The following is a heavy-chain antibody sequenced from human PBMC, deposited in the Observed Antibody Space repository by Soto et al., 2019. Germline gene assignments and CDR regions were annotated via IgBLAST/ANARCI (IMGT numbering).Heavy chain of an antibody. D-gene: IGHD2-15*01. J-gene: IGHJ4*02. CDR1: GYTFTSYG. Sequence: GASVKVSCKASGYTFTSYGISWVRQAPGQGLEWMGWISAYNGNTNYAQKHQGRVTMTTDTSTSTAYMELRSLRSDDTAVYYCARDLELQVAATPNYWGQGTLVTVSS. CDR3: ARDLELQVAATPNY. V-gene: IGHV1-18*01. CDR2: ISAYNGNT.